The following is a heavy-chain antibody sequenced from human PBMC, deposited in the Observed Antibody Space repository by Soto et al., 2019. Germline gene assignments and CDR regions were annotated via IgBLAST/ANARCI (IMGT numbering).Heavy chain of an antibody. J-gene: IGHJ4*02. CDR3: SFPPNWTYQLTRS. V-gene: IGHV1-69*13. CDR1: GGMFYSSA. D-gene: IGHD2-2*01. Sequence: SGKVSCKASGGMFYSSAINWVRQAPGQGLEWMGGIVPMNGSPKYAQEFLGRVTISADASATTAYMDLSGLKSEDTAVYYCSFPPNWTYQLTRSWGRGTQVTVYS. CDR2: IVPMNGSP.